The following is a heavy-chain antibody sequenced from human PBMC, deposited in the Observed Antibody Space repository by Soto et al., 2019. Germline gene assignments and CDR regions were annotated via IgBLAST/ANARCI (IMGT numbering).Heavy chain of an antibody. CDR2: INPNSGGT. V-gene: IGHV1-2*02. CDR3: AREAFDMVRGVATYGMDV. J-gene: IGHJ6*02. D-gene: IGHD3-10*01. Sequence: GXSVKVSCKASGYTFTGYYMHWVRQAPGQGLEWMGWINPNSGGTNYAQKFQGRVTMTRDTSISTAYMELSRLRSDDTAVYYCAREAFDMVRGVATYGMDVWGQGTTVTVSS. CDR1: GYTFTGYY.